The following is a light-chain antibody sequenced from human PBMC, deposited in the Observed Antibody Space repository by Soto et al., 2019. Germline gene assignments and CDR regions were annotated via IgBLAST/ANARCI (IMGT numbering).Light chain of an antibody. J-gene: IGLJ2*01. CDR3: QSYDSSLRAVV. V-gene: IGLV1-40*01. Sequence: QSVLTQPPSVSGAPGQRVTMSCAGSRSNIGAGFDVHWYQQVPGTAPKLLIYGNTHRPSGAPDRFSGSKSGTSASLAITGLQAEDEADYDCQSYDSSLRAVVFGGGTKLTVL. CDR2: GNT. CDR1: RSNIGAGFD.